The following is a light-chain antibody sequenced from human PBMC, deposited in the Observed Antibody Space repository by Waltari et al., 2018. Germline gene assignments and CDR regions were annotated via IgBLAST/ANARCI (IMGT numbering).Light chain of an antibody. Sequence: SYVITQPPSVSVSPGQTASIDCSGDKLGNQFVAWYQLKPGQSPVLVVYEDDKRPSGIPERFSGSNSGNTATLTISGAQSMDEGDYFCQGRDGSTAVVFGGGTKLTVL. CDR3: QGRDGSTAVV. CDR1: KLGNQF. CDR2: EDD. J-gene: IGLJ2*01. V-gene: IGLV3-1*01.